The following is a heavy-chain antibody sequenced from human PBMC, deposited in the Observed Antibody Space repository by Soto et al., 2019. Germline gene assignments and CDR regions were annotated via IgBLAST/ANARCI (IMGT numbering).Heavy chain of an antibody. D-gene: IGHD5-18*01. CDR3: VRARATDSRPDY. J-gene: IGHJ4*02. Sequence: PGGSLRLSCAASGFTFSLYAMIWVRQAPGKGLQWVSSISGDSSFIFYADSLKGRFTISRDNAKDSLFLQLDSLRAEDTSIYYCVRARATDSRPDYWGQGTLVTVSS. CDR1: GFTFSLYA. CDR2: ISGDSSFI. V-gene: IGHV3-21*01.